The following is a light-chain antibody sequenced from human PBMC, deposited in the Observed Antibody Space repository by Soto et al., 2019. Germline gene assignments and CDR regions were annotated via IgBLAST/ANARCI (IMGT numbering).Light chain of an antibody. CDR1: SSDVGGYNS. V-gene: IGLV2-14*01. Sequence: QPALTQPASVSGSPGQWITLLCTGTSSDVGGYNSVSWYQQHPGKAPKLMIHDVSNRPSGVSNRFSGSKSGNTASLTISGLQAEDEADYYCSSYTSSSSYVFGTGTKVTVL. J-gene: IGLJ1*01. CDR2: DVS. CDR3: SSYTSSSSYV.